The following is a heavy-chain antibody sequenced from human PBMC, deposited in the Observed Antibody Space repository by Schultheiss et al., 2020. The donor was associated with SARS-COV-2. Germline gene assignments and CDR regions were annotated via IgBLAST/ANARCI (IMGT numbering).Heavy chain of an antibody. CDR3: AREIPPPYCSSTSCPAAQPDMDV. J-gene: IGHJ6*03. D-gene: IGHD2-2*01. CDR2: ISGSGGST. V-gene: IGHV3-23*01. CDR1: GFTFSSYA. Sequence: GGSLRLSCAASGFTFSSYAMSWVRQAPGKGLEWVSAISGSGGSTYYADSMKGRFTISRHNSKNTLYLQMNSLRAEDTAVYYCAREIPPPYCSSTSCPAAQPDMDVWGKGTTVTVSS.